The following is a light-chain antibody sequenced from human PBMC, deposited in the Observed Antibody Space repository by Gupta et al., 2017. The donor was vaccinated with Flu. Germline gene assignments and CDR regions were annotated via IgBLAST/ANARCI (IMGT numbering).Light chain of an antibody. Sequence: DIQMTQSPSSLSASVGDRVTITCRPSRDVSTFLNWYQQKAGKAPTLLIYAVSTLQRGVSSRFAGGGSGTDFSLIINNLQPEDFATYFCQQSYIDPNTFGQGA. CDR2: AVS. J-gene: IGKJ2*01. V-gene: IGKV1-39*01. CDR3: QQSYIDPNT. CDR1: RDVSTF.